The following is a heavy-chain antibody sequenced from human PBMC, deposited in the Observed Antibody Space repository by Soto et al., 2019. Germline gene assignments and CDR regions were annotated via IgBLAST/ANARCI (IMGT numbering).Heavy chain of an antibody. V-gene: IGHV3-11*01. CDR3: ARDGAQGLVTKYFDL. CDR1: GFTFSDHY. J-gene: IGHJ2*01. CDR2: ISGSGSTI. D-gene: IGHD6-19*01. Sequence: QVQLVESGGGLVKPGGSLRLSCAASGFTFSDHYMTWIRQAPGKGLEWVSHISGSGSTIYYADSVKGRFTISRDNAKNSLFLQMHSLRIEDTAVYFCARDGAQGLVTKYFDLWGRGTLVTVSS.